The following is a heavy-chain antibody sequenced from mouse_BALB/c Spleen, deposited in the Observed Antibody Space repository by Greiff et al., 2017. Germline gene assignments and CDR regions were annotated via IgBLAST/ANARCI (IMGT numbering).Heavy chain of an antibody. CDR2: IWAGGST. V-gene: IGHV2-9*02. CDR1: GFSLTSYG. CDR3: ASNALDYAMDY. Sequence: VQLQQSGPGLVAPSQSLSITCTVSGFSLTSYGVHWVRQPPGKGLEWLGVIWAGGSTNYNSALMSRLSISKDNSKSQVFLKMNSLQTDDTAMYYCASNALDYAMDYWGQGTSVTVSS. J-gene: IGHJ4*01.